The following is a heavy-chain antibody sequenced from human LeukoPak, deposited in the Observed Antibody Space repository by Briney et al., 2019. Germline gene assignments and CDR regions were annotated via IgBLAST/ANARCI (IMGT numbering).Heavy chain of an antibody. V-gene: IGHV1-69*04. Sequence: GASVKVSCKASGGTFSSYAISWVRQAPGQGLEWMGRIIPILGIANYAQKFQGRVTITADTSTSTAYMELSSLRSEDTDDTAVYYCASQYCGGDCSGRFGFWGQGTLVTVSS. D-gene: IGHD2-21*02. CDR3: ASQYCGGDCSGRFGF. CDR1: GGTFSSYA. CDR2: IIPILGIA. J-gene: IGHJ4*02.